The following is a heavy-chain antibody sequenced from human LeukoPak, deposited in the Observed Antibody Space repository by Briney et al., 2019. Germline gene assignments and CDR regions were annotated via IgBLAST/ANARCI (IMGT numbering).Heavy chain of an antibody. V-gene: IGHV3-23*01. CDR2: FTSSGGST. CDR1: GFIFSSYA. Sequence: PGGSLRLSCAASGFIFSSYAMIWVRQAPGKGLEWVSAFTSSGGSTYYADSVKGGYTISRDNSKNTLYLQMNSLRAEDTAVYYCAKDNSYYDILTGFPCDYWGQGTLVTVSS. D-gene: IGHD3-9*01. J-gene: IGHJ4*02. CDR3: AKDNSYYDILTGFPCDY.